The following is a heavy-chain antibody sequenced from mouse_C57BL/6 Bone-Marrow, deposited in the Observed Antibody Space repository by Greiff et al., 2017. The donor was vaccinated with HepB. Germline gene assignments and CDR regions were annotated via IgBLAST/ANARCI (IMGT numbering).Heavy chain of an antibody. CDR3: ARSLITTVVAHWYFDV. J-gene: IGHJ1*03. Sequence: VKLQQSGAELVRPGTSVKVSCKASGYAFTNYLIEWVKQRPGQGLEWIGVINPGSGGTNYNEKFKGKATLTADKSSSTAYMQLSSLTSEDSAVYFCARSLITTVVAHWYFDVWGTGTTVTVSS. CDR2: INPGSGGT. D-gene: IGHD1-1*01. CDR1: GYAFTNYL. V-gene: IGHV1-54*01.